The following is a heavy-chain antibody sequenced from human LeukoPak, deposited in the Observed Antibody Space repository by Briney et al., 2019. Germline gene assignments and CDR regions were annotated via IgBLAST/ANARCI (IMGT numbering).Heavy chain of an antibody. J-gene: IGHJ6*02. CDR3: ARDDPRYRGDYYTGMDV. Sequence: PGRSLRLSCEASGFIFRHHGMHWVRQAPGKGLEWVAVIWYDESNRYYADSVKGRFTISRDNSQNTSYLQMNRLGAEDTGVYYCARDDPRYRGDYYTGMDVWGQGTTVTVSS. CDR2: IWYDESNR. CDR1: GFIFRHHG. V-gene: IGHV3-33*01. D-gene: IGHD3-3*01.